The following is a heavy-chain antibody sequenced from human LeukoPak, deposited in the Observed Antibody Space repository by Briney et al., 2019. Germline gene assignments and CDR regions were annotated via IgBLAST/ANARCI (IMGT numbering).Heavy chain of an antibody. CDR2: ISYDGRNI. Sequence: GGSLRLSCAASGFTFTTYWKHWVRQAPGKGLEWVAVISYDGRNIHYPDSVKGRFTISRDNSKNTLYLQMNSLRAEDTAVYYCAKRITIFGVADYWGQGTLVTVSS. CDR1: GFTFTTYW. J-gene: IGHJ4*02. D-gene: IGHD3-3*01. V-gene: IGHV3-30*18. CDR3: AKRITIFGVADY.